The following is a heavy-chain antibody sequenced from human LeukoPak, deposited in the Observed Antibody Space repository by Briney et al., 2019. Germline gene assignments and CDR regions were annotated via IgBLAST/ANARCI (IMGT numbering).Heavy chain of an antibody. Sequence: SETLSLTCAVYGGSFSGYYWSWIRQPPGKGLEWIGEINHSGSTNYNPSLKSRVTISVDTSKNQFSLKVNSVTAADTAVYYCARGDTPMLTPFDYWGQGTLVTVSS. CDR1: GGSFSGYY. CDR3: ARGDTPMLTPFDY. CDR2: INHSGST. J-gene: IGHJ4*02. D-gene: IGHD5-18*01. V-gene: IGHV4-34*01.